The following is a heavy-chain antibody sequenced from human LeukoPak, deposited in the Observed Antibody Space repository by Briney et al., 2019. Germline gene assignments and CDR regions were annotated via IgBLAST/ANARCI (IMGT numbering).Heavy chain of an antibody. CDR2: INHSGST. J-gene: IGHJ4*02. V-gene: IGHV4-34*01. CDR3: ASLRSDEYSSSSGYYFDY. D-gene: IGHD6-6*01. Sequence: PSETLSLTCAVCGGSFSGYYWSWIRQPPGKGLEWVGEINHSGSTNYNPSLKSRVTISVNTSKNQFSLKLSSVTAADTAVYDWASLRSDEYSSSSGYYFDYWGQGTLVTVSS. CDR1: GGSFSGYY.